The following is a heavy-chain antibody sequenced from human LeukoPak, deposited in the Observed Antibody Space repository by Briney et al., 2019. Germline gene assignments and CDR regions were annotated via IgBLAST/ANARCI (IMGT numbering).Heavy chain of an antibody. D-gene: IGHD2/OR15-2a*01. CDR1: GFTFRIYW. J-gene: IGHJ6*02. V-gene: IGHV3-7*04. CDR3: ARDYFCPMDV. Sequence: GGSLRLSCEASGFTFRIYWMSWVRQAPGKGLEWVANIKHDGSEKYYVDSVKGRFTISRDNAKNSLYLQMNSLRAEDTAVYYCARDYFCPMDVWGQGTTVTVSS. CDR2: IKHDGSEK.